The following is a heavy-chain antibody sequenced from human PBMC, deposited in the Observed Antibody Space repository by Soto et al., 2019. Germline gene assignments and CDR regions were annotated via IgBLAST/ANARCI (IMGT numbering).Heavy chain of an antibody. CDR2: FDPEDGET. J-gene: IGHJ4*02. D-gene: IGHD1-26*01. CDR3: ATVTAEEIVGATGGYFHFDY. V-gene: IGHV1-24*01. CDR1: GYTLTELS. Sequence: ASVKVSCKVSGYTLTELSMHWVRQAPGKGLEWMGGFDPEDGETIYAQKFQGRVTMTEDTSTDTAYMELSSLRSEDTAAYYCATVTAEEIVGATGGYFHFDYWGQGTLVTVSS.